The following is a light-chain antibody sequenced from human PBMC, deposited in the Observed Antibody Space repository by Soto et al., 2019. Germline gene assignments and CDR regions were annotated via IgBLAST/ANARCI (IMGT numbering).Light chain of an antibody. CDR2: AAS. J-gene: IGKJ2*01. CDR1: QGISSY. CDR3: QQLNSYPYT. Sequence: DIQLTQSPSFLSASVGDRVTITGRASQGISSYLAWYQQKPGKAPKLLIYAASTLQSGVPSRFSGSGSGTEFTLTISSLQPVDFATYYCQQLNSYPYTFGQGTKLEIK. V-gene: IGKV1-9*01.